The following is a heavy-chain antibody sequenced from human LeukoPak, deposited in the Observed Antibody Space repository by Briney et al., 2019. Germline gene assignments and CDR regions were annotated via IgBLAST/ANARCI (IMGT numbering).Heavy chain of an antibody. CDR2: VYYNGNT. CDR3: AREGRVGDGGKSPFDY. J-gene: IGHJ4*02. Sequence: SETLSLTCLVSGEPISSYYWSWIRQAPGRGPEYIGNVYYNGNTNYNPSLKSRVAISVDASKNQFSLKVDSVTTADTAVYYCAREGRVGDGGKSPFDYWGQGTLVTVSS. CDR1: GEPISSYY. D-gene: IGHD4-23*01. V-gene: IGHV4-59*01.